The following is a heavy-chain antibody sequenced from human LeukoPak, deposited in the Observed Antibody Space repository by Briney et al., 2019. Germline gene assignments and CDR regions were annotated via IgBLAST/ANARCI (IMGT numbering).Heavy chain of an antibody. Sequence: SGGSLSLSCAASGFPFSNYGMSWVRQAPGKGLEWVSGISGSGGGTDYTDSVKGRFSISRDNSKNPLYLQMNSLRAEDTAVYYCTKGDRNSGWSVWGQGTLVTVSS. CDR1: GFPFSNYG. CDR3: TKGDRNSGWSV. V-gene: IGHV3-23*01. J-gene: IGHJ4*02. CDR2: ISGSGGGT. D-gene: IGHD6-19*01.